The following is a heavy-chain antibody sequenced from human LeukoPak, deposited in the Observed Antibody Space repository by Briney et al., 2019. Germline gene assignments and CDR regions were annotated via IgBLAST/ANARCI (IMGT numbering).Heavy chain of an antibody. J-gene: IGHJ4*02. CDR2: ISSSGGST. Sequence: PGGSLRLSCAASGFAFSRYAMSWVRQAPGEGLEWVSGISSSGGSTDYADSVKGRFTISRDNSKNTLYLQMNSLTVEDTAVYYCAKLKGRAAMPAGSGYWGQGTLLTVSS. D-gene: IGHD6-13*01. CDR1: GFAFSRYA. V-gene: IGHV3-23*01. CDR3: AKLKGRAAMPAGSGY.